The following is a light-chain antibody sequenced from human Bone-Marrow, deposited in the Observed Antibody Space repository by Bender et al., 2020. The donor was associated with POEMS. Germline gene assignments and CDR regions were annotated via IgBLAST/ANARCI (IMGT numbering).Light chain of an antibody. CDR3: LAWDASLNGWV. Sequence: QSVLTQPPSVSGTPGQRVTISCSGSGSNIGGYPVNWYQQLPGTAPRLLIYTNNERPSGVPDRFSGSKSGTSASLAITGLQSDDEAIYFCLAWDASLNGWVFGGGTKLTVL. CDR2: TNN. CDR1: GSNIGGYP. J-gene: IGLJ3*02. V-gene: IGLV1-44*01.